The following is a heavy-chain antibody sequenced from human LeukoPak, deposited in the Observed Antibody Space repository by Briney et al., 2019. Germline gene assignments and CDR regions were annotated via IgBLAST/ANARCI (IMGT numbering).Heavy chain of an antibody. V-gene: IGHV4-4*02. J-gene: IGHJ5*02. CDR2: IYHSGST. D-gene: IGHD5-24*01. Sequence: PSGTLSLTCAVSGGSISSSNWWSWVRQPPGKGLEWIGAIYHSGSTNYNPSLKSRVTISVDTSKNQFSLKLSSVTAADTAVYYCAREGAGRDGYNLGGWFDPWGQGTLVTVSS. CDR1: GGSISSSNW. CDR3: AREGAGRDGYNLGGWFDP.